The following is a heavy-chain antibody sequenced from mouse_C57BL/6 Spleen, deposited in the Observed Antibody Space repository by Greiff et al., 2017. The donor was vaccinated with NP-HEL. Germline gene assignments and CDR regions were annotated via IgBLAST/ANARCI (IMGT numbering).Heavy chain of an antibody. V-gene: IGHV3-6*01. CDR2: ISYDGSN. Sequence: VQLKESGPGLVKPSQSLSLTCSVTGYSITSGYYWNWIRQFPGNKLEWMGYISYDGSNNYNPSLKNRISITRDTSKNQFFLKLNSVTTEDTATYYCARDPIYYYGSSYPLAMDYWGQGTSVTVSS. CDR1: GYSITSGYY. CDR3: ARDPIYYYGSSYPLAMDY. D-gene: IGHD1-1*01. J-gene: IGHJ4*01.